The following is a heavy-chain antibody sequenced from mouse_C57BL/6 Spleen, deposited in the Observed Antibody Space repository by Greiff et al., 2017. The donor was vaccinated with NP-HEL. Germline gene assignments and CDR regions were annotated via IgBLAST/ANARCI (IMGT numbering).Heavy chain of an antibody. CDR3: ARKDLFWFAY. CDR2: IDPSDSYT. V-gene: IGHV1-69*01. CDR1: GYTFTSYW. J-gene: IGHJ3*01. D-gene: IGHD1-1*01. Sequence: VQLQQSGAELVMPGASVKLSCKASGYTFTSYWMHWVKQRPGQGLEWIGEIDPSDSYTNYNQKFKGKSTLTVDKSSSTAYMQLSSLTSEDSAVYYCARKDLFWFAYWGQGTLVTVSA.